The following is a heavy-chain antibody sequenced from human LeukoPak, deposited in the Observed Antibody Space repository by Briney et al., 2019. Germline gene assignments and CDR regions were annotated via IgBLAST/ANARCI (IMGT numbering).Heavy chain of an antibody. V-gene: IGHV4-34*01. J-gene: IGHJ5*02. CDR1: GGSFSGYY. Sequence: SETLSLTCAVYGGSFSGYYWSWIRQPPGKGLEWIGEINHSGSTNYNPSLKSRVTISVDTSKNQFSLKLSSVTAADTAVYYCARALSWFDPWGQGTLVTVSS. CDR3: ARALSWFDP. CDR2: INHSGST.